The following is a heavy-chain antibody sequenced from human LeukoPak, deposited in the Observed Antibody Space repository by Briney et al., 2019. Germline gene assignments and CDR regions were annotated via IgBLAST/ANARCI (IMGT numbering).Heavy chain of an antibody. CDR2: ISSSSSYI. V-gene: IGHV3-21*01. CDR1: GCTFSSYS. D-gene: IGHD3-22*01. J-gene: IGHJ4*02. CDR3: ARKNPISSGYLIDY. Sequence: GGSLRLSCAASGCTFSSYSMNWVRQAPGKGLEWVSSISSSSSYIYYADSVKGRFTISRDNAKNSLYLQMNSLRAEDTAVYYCARKNPISSGYLIDYWGQGTLVTVSS.